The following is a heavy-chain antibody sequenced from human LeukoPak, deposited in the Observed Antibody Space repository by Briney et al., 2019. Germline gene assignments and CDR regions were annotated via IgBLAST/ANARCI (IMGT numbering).Heavy chain of an antibody. D-gene: IGHD1-26*01. CDR1: GGTFNRYG. V-gene: IGHV1-69*04. Sequence: ASVKVSCKASGGTFNRYGITWVRQAPGQGLEWMGRIIPILNITNYAQKFQGRVTITADKSTSTAYTELSSLRSEDTAVYYCARDSSGSSPNFHHWGRGTLVTISS. CDR3: ARDSSGSSPNFHH. J-gene: IGHJ4*02. CDR2: IIPILNIT.